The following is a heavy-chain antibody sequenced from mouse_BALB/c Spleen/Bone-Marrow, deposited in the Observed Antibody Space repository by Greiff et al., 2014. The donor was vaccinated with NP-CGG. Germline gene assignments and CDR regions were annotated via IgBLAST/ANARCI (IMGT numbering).Heavy chain of an antibody. Sequence: QVQLQQSGPELVKPGASVRISCKASGYTFTSYYIHWVKQRPGQGLEWIGWIYPGNVNTKYKEKFKGKATLTADKSSSTAYMQLSSLTSEDSAVYFCARDTMDYWGQGTSVTVSS. CDR2: IYPGNVNT. CDR3: ARDTMDY. J-gene: IGHJ4*01. CDR1: GYTFTSYY. V-gene: IGHV1S56*01.